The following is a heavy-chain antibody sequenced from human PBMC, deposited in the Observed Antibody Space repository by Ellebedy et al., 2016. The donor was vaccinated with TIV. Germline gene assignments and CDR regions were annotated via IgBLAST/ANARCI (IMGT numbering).Heavy chain of an antibody. V-gene: IGHV1-58*02. Sequence: AASVKVSCKASGFTFTGSAMQWVRQARGQRLEWLGWIVVGSGNTYYAQKFQERVTITRDMSTRTAYMELGSLRSEDTAVYYCAADRAPHFPYRGQVGIYYYYNMDVWGQGTTVTVSS. CDR3: AADRAPHFPYRGQVGIYYYYNMDV. D-gene: IGHD3-16*02. J-gene: IGHJ6*02. CDR1: GFTFTGSA. CDR2: IVVGSGNT.